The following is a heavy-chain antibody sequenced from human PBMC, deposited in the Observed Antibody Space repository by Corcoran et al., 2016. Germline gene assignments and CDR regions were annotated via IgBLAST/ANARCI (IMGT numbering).Heavy chain of an antibody. Sequence: QVQLQQSGTGLVKPSQTLSLTCVISGDSVSSNSATWNWIRQSPSRGLDWLGRTYYRSKWYNEYAVSRKGRITISPDTSKNKISLQLNSVTPEDTALYYCASDPPSALSAFDSCGQGTLVTVSS. J-gene: IGHJ5*01. CDR1: GDSVSSNSAT. CDR3: ASDPPSALSAFDS. D-gene: IGHD1-26*01. V-gene: IGHV6-1*01. CDR2: TYYRSKWYN.